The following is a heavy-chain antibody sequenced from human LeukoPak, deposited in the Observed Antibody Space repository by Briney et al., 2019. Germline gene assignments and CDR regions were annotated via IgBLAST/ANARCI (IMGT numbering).Heavy chain of an antibody. CDR1: GGSISSYY. D-gene: IGHD3-10*01. V-gene: IGHV4-4*07. Sequence: TSETLSLTCSVSGGSISSYYWSWIRQPAGKGLEWIGCIYTCGSTNYNPSLKSRVTMSVDTSKNQFSLQLNSVSSEDTAVYYCARGNSAHLHSGVFAYWGQGTLVTVSS. J-gene: IGHJ4*02. CDR3: ARGNSAHLHSGVFAY. CDR2: IYTCGST.